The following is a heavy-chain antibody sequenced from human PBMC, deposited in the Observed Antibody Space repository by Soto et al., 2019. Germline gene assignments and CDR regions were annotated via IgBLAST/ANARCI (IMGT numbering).Heavy chain of an antibody. J-gene: IGHJ6*01. Sequence: GGSLRLSWAAAGCTFSSYWMSWGRQAPGKGLEWVANIKQDGSEKHYVDSVKGRFTVSRDNAKNSLYLQMNSLRAEDTAVYYCARDNYSNYTFYYYGMDVWGQGTTVTVS. CDR2: IKQDGSEK. CDR1: GCTFSSYW. D-gene: IGHD4-4*01. V-gene: IGHV3-7*03. CDR3: ARDNYSNYTFYYYGMDV.